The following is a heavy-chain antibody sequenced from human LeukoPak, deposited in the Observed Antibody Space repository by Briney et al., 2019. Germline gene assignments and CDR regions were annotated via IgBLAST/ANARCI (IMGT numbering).Heavy chain of an antibody. J-gene: IGHJ3*02. CDR1: GGTFSSYA. V-gene: IGHV1-69*05. CDR2: IIPIFGTA. D-gene: IGHD5/OR15-5a*01. Sequence: SVKVSCKASGGTFSSYAISWVRQAPGQGLEWMGGIIPIFGTANYAQKFQGRVTMTRDTSTSTVYMELSSLRSEDTAVYYCARGDHVRIYAESAFDIWGQGTMVTVSS. CDR3: ARGDHVRIYAESAFDI.